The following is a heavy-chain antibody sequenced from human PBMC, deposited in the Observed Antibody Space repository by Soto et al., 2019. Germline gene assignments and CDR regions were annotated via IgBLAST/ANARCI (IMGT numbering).Heavy chain of an antibody. CDR1: GFTVSSNY. V-gene: IGHV3-53*01. CDR3: ASPGNSDDDYAFHI. J-gene: IGHJ3*02. Sequence: GGSLRLSCAASGFTVSSNYMSWVRQAPGKGLEWVSVIYSGGSTYYADSVKGRFTISKDNSKNTLYLQMNGLRAEDTAVYYCASPGNSDDDYAFHIWGQGTMVTVSS. D-gene: IGHD5-12*01. CDR2: IYSGGST.